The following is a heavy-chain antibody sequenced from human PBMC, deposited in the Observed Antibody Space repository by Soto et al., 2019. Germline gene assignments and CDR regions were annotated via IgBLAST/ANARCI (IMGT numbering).Heavy chain of an antibody. V-gene: IGHV1-3*01. D-gene: IGHD2-15*01. CDR2: INAGNGNT. J-gene: IGHJ4*02. CDR1: GYTFTSYA. CDR3: ARMDCSGGSCYSEYYFDY. Sequence: ASVKVSCKASGYTFTSYAMHWVRQAPGQRLEWMGWINAGNGNTKYSQKFQGRVTITRDTSASTAYMELSSLRSEDTAVYYFARMDCSGGSCYSEYYFDYWGQGTLVTVSS.